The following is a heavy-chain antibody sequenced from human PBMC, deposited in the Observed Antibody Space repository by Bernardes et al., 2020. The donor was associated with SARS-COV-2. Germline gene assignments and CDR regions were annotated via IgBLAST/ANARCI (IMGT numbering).Heavy chain of an antibody. CDR3: SRDFDL. CDR1: GFTFSSYA. D-gene: IGHD3-10*01. Sequence: GGSLRLSRAASGFTFSSYAMSWVRQTPGKGLEWVSVISRSGTNIYYVESVKGRFTISRDNSKNALYLQMNSLRAEDTAVYYCSRDFDLWGKGILVNVSS. V-gene: IGHV3-23*01. CDR2: ISRSGTNI. J-gene: IGHJ4*02.